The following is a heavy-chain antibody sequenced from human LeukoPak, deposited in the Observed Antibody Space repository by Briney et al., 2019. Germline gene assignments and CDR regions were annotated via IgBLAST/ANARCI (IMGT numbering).Heavy chain of an antibody. CDR3: AIEELMAGTVY. V-gene: IGHV3-21*01. CDR1: GFTFSSFS. J-gene: IGHJ4*02. CDR2: ITSTGSNI. D-gene: IGHD6-19*01. Sequence: GGSLRLSCAASGFTFSSFSMNWVRQAPGKGLEWVSSITSTGSNIYYADSIKGRFTISRNNAKNSLYLQMISLRAEDTAIDYCAIEELMAGTVYWGQGILVSVST.